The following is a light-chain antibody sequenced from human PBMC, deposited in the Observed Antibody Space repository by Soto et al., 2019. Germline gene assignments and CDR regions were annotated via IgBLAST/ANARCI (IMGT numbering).Light chain of an antibody. V-gene: IGKV4-1*01. J-gene: IGKJ1*01. CDR3: QQYYNTPQT. CDR1: QSVLYTSNNKNY. Sequence: DIVMTQSPDSLAVSLGERATINCKSSQSVLYTSNNKNYLAWYQQKPGQPPKLLIYWASTRESGVPDRFSGSGSGTDFTLTISSLQAEDAAVYYCQQYYNTPQTFGQGTKVEIK. CDR2: WAS.